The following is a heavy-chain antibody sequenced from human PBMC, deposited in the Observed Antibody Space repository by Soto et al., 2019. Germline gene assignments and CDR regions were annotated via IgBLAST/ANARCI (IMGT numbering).Heavy chain of an antibody. CDR3: ARAFVGIAVAGTFSGESDY. CDR1: GYTFTSYG. D-gene: IGHD6-19*01. J-gene: IGHJ4*02. V-gene: IGHV1-18*01. CDR2: ISAYNGNT. Sequence: QVQLVQSGAEVKKPGASGKVSCKASGYTFTSYGISWVRQAPGQGLEWMGWISAYNGNTNYAQKLQGRVTMTTDTSTSTAYMELRSLRSDDTAVYYCARAFVGIAVAGTFSGESDYWGQGTLVTVSS.